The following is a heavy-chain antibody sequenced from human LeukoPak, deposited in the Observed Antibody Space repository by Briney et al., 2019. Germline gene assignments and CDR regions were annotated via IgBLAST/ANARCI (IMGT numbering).Heavy chain of an antibody. CDR1: GGTFSSYA. J-gene: IGHJ3*02. CDR2: IIPIFGTA. Sequence: SVKVSCKASGGTFSSYAISWVRQAPGQGLEWMGGIIPIFGTANYAQKFQGRVTITTDESTSTAYMELSSLRSEDTAVYYCACGGYYYDSSGSGAFDIWGQGTMVTVSS. D-gene: IGHD3-22*01. V-gene: IGHV1-69*05. CDR3: ACGGYYYDSSGSGAFDI.